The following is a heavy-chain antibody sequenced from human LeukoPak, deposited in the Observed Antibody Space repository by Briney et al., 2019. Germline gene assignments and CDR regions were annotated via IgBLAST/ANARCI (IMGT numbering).Heavy chain of an antibody. J-gene: IGHJ3*01. CDR2: MNPNSGNT. Sequence: ASVKVSCTASGYTFTSYDTNWVRQATGQGLEWMGWMNPNSGNTGYAQKFQGRVTMTRSTSISTAYMELSSLRSEDTAVYYCARGRWGLMVYAFWGQGTMVTVSS. V-gene: IGHV1-8*01. CDR1: GYTFTSYD. D-gene: IGHD2-8*01. CDR3: ARGRWGLMVYAF.